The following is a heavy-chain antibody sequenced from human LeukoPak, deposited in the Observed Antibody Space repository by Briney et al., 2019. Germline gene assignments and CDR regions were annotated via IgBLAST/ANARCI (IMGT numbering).Heavy chain of an antibody. CDR2: INSDGSST. D-gene: IGHD6-19*01. J-gene: IGHJ5*02. CDR1: GFTFTSSW. Sequence: GGSLRLSCAASGFTFTSSWMHWLRQAPGKGLVWVSPINSDGSSTTYADSVKGRFTISRDNAKNTLYLQMHSLRAEDTALYYCARGYSSDWHNWFDPWGQGTLVTVSS. CDR3: ARGYSSDWHNWFDP. V-gene: IGHV3-74*01.